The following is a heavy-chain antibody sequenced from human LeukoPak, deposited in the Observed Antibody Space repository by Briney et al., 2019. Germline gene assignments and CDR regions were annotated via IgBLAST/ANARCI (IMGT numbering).Heavy chain of an antibody. V-gene: IGHV4-34*01. Sequence: PSETLSLTCAVYGGSFSGYYWSWIRQPPGKGLEWIGSIYYSGSTYYNPSLKSRVTISVDTSKNQFSLKLSSVTAADTAVYYCARLGLLWFGETQSDYWGQGTLVTVSS. D-gene: IGHD3-10*01. J-gene: IGHJ4*02. CDR3: ARLGLLWFGETQSDY. CDR1: GGSFSGYY. CDR2: IYYSGST.